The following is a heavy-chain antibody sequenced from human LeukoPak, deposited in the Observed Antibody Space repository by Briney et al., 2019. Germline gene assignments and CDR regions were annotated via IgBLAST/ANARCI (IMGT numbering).Heavy chain of an antibody. CDR2: MNPNSGNT. CDR1: GYIFTSLD. CDR3: ARGFRDFWSGYLYYFGY. J-gene: IGHJ4*02. V-gene: IGHV1-8*03. Sequence: GASVKVSCKASGYIFTSLDINWVRQATGQGLEWMGWMNPNSGNTGYAQKFQGRVTIPRNTSISTAYMELSSLRSEDTAVYYCARGFRDFWSGYLYYFGYWGQGTLVTVSS. D-gene: IGHD3-3*01.